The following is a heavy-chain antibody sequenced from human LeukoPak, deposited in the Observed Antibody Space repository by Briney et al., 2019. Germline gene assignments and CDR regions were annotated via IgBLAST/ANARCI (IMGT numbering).Heavy chain of an antibody. CDR1: GLTLSSYW. J-gene: IGHJ4*02. CDR2: VSKDGRVK. D-gene: IGHD3-10*01. V-gene: IGHV3-7*03. Sequence: GGSLRLSCAASGLTLSSYWMGWVRQAPGKGLEWVASVSKDGRVKKYVDSVRGRFTISRDNAKKSLFLQMNSLRAEDTAVYYCARDLDYYRSDYWGQGTLVTVSS. CDR3: ARDLDYYRSDY.